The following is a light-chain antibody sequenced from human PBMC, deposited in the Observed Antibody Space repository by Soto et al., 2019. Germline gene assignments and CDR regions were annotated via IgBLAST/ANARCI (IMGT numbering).Light chain of an antibody. CDR3: QQYGSSLYT. V-gene: IGKV3-20*01. CDR1: QSVSSSY. J-gene: IGKJ2*01. Sequence: EIVLTQSPGTLSLSPGERATLSCRASQSVSSSYLACYQQKPGQAPRLLIYGASSRATGIPDRFSGSGSGTDFTITISRLEPEDFAVYYCQQYGSSLYTFGQGTKLEIK. CDR2: GAS.